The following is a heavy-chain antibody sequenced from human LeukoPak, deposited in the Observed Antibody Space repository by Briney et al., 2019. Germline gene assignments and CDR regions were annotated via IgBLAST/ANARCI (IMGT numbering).Heavy chain of an antibody. CDR3: ARWYYYGSGRGGATDY. CDR2: ISAYNGNT. CDR1: GYTFTSYG. Sequence: GASVKVSCEASGYTFTSYGISWVRQAPGQGLEWMGWISAYNGNTNYAQKLQGRVTMTTDTSTSTAYMELRSLRSDDTAVYYCARWYYYGSGRGGATDYWGQGTLVTVSS. J-gene: IGHJ4*02. D-gene: IGHD3-10*01. V-gene: IGHV1-18*01.